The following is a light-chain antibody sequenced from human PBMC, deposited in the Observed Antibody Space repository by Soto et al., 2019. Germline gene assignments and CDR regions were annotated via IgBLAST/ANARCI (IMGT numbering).Light chain of an antibody. CDR1: SSNIGAGYD. CDR2: GNS. V-gene: IGLV1-40*01. Sequence: QAVVTQPPSVSVAPGQRVTISCTGSSSNIGAGYDVHWYQQLPGTAPKLLLYGNSNRPSGVPDRFSGSKSGTSASLAITGLQAEDEADYYCQSYDSSLSVVFGGGTKLTVL. CDR3: QSYDSSLSVV. J-gene: IGLJ2*01.